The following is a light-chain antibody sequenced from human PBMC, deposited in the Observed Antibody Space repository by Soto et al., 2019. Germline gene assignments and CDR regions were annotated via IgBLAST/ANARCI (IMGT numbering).Light chain of an antibody. CDR1: SSDVGGYNS. Sequence: SVLTQPASVSGSPGLSIAISCTGTSSDVGGYNSVSWYQQHPGKAPKLMIYDVSNRPSGVSNRFSGSKSGNTASLTISGLQAEDEGDYYCSSYITGGSYVFGTGPNVTVL. V-gene: IGLV2-14*01. J-gene: IGLJ1*01. CDR3: SSYITGGSYV. CDR2: DVS.